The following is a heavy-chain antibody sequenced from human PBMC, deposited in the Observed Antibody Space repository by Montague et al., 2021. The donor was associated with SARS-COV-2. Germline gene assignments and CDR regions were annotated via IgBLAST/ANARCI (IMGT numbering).Heavy chain of an antibody. Sequence: SETLSLTCAVYTEAFNGYYWTWIRQPPGKSLEWIGEVSHPGSAKCNPSLKGRVSISLDTYRKQVSLRLTSVTAADTATYYCARGVYNRVIFVVSPRYYFDYWGQGNKVAVSA. CDR2: VSHPGSA. CDR3: ARGVYNRVIFVVSPRYYFDY. D-gene: IGHD3-9*01. V-gene: IGHV4-34*01. J-gene: IGHJ4*02. CDR1: TEAFNGYY.